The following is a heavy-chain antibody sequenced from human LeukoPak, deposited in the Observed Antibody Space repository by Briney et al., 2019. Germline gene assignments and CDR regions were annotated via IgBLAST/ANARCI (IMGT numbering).Heavy chain of an antibody. J-gene: IGHJ3*02. Sequence: ASVKVSCKASGYTYTGYYMHWVRQAPGQGLEWMGWINPNSGCTNYAQKFQGRVTMTRDTSISTAYMELSRLRFDDTAVYYCARGRQLDPDAFDIWGQGTMVTVSS. CDR1: GYTYTGYY. D-gene: IGHD1-1*01. CDR2: INPNSGCT. V-gene: IGHV1-2*02. CDR3: ARGRQLDPDAFDI.